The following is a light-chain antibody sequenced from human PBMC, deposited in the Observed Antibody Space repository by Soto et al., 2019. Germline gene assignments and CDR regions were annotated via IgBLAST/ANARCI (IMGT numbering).Light chain of an antibody. CDR2: YAA. CDR3: QQYTKDTPGT. CDR1: QDISHY. Sequence: DVPMTQSPSSLSASVGDRVTFTCRASQDISHYLAWYQQRPGKVPKLLIYYAANLQLGVPSRFSGSGSGTDFTLTNSSLQPEDVGTYYCQQYTKDTPGTFGQGTKVDIK. J-gene: IGKJ1*01. V-gene: IGKV1-27*01.